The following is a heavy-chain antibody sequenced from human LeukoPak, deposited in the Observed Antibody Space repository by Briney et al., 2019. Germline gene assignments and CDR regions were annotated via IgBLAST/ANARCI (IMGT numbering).Heavy chain of an antibody. CDR1: GFTFSSYG. CDR2: ISYDGSNK. V-gene: IGHV3-30*18. D-gene: IGHD3-9*01. J-gene: IGHJ4*02. CDR3: AKGDYDILTGYYDY. Sequence: RGRSLRLSCAASGFTFSSYGMHWVRQAPGKGLEWVAVISYDGSNKYYADSVKGRFTISRDNSKNTLYLQMNSLRAEDTAVYYCAKGDYDILTGYYDYWGQGTLVTVSS.